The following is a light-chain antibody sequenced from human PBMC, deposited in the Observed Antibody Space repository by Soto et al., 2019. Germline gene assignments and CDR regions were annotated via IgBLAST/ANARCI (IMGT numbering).Light chain of an antibody. CDR1: QSVSSSY. CDR3: QQYGSSLYT. Sequence: EIVLTQSPGTLSLSPGERATLSCRASQSVSSSYLAWYQQKPGQAPRLLTYDASSRATGIPDRFSGGGSGTDFTLTISRLEPEDFAVYYCQQYGSSLYTFGQGTKLEIK. CDR2: DAS. J-gene: IGKJ2*01. V-gene: IGKV3-20*01.